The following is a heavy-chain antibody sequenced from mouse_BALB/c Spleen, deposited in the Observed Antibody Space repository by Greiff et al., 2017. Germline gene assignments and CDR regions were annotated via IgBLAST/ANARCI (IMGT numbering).Heavy chain of an antibody. Sequence: VQLQQPGAELVRPGASVQLSCKASGYSFTSYWVNWVKQRPGQGLEWIGMIHPSGRETRLNQKFMDKATLTVDKSSSTAYMQLSIPTTEDSSVYFCAKPGGMDYWGQGTSVTVSA. CDR2: IHPSGRET. CDR1: GYSFTSYW. D-gene: IGHD4-1*02. V-gene: IGHV1S82*01. CDR3: AKPGGMDY. J-gene: IGHJ4*01.